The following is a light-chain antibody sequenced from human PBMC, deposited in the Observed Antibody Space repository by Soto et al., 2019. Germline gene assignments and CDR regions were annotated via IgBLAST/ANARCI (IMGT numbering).Light chain of an antibody. CDR3: QQRSNWPRT. CDR2: NAA. Sequence: EIVLTQSPVTLSLSPGERATLSCRASQSISSSLACYQQKPGQAPRLLIYNAANRATGIPARFSGSGSGTDFTLTISSLEPEDFAVYYCQQRSNWPRTFGQGTKLEIK. J-gene: IGKJ1*01. V-gene: IGKV3-11*01. CDR1: QSISSS.